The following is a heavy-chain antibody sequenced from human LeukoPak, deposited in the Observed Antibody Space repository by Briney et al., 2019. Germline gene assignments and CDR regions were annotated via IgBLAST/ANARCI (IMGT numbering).Heavy chain of an antibody. D-gene: IGHD3-22*01. Sequence: ASVKVSCKASGYTFTSYDINWVRQATGQGLEWMGWMNPNSGNTGYAQKFQGRVTMTRNTSISTAYMELSSLRSEDTAVYYCAKGGYYYDSSGYYVLTFFDYWGQGTLVTVSS. V-gene: IGHV1-8*01. CDR3: AKGGYYYDSSGYYVLTFFDY. CDR1: GYTFTSYD. CDR2: MNPNSGNT. J-gene: IGHJ4*02.